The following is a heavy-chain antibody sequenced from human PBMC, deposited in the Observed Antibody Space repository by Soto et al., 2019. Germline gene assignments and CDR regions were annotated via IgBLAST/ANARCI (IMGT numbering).Heavy chain of an antibody. V-gene: IGHV3-23*01. Sequence: EVQLLESGGGLVQPGGSLRLSCAASGFTFSRYAMSWVRQAPGKGLEWVSAISGSGGSTYYADSVKGRFTISRDNSKNTLYLRMNSLRAEDTAVYYCAKGYNYFYYYGMDVWGQGTTVTVSS. J-gene: IGHJ6*02. D-gene: IGHD1-26*01. CDR3: AKGYNYFYYYGMDV. CDR1: GFTFSRYA. CDR2: ISGSGGST.